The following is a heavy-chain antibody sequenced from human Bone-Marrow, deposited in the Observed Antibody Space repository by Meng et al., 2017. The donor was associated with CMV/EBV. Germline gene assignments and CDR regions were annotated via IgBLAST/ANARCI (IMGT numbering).Heavy chain of an antibody. D-gene: IGHD2-15*01. J-gene: IGHJ3*02. CDR3: ATYSGGAFDI. V-gene: IGHV4-34*10. CDR2: ISHSGSA. CDR1: GGSFSDYY. Sequence: SETLSLTCAVYGGSFSDYYWTWIRQPPGKGLEWIGEISHSGSANYNPSLKSRITISVDTSKNQFSLNLNSVTAADTAVYYCATYSGGAFDIWGQGTKVTVSS.